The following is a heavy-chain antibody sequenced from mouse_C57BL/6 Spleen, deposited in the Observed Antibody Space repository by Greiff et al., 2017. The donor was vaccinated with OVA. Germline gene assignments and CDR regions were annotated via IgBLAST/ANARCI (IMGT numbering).Heavy chain of an antibody. CDR1: GYTFTSYW. D-gene: IGHD4-1*02. V-gene: IGHV1-64*01. Sequence: QVQLQQPGAELVKPGASVKLSCKASGYTFTSYWMHWVKQRPGQGLEWIGMIHPNSGSTNYNEKFKSKATLTVDKSSSTAYMQLSSLTSEDSAVYYCARSSTGRDYFDYWGQSTTLTVAS. CDR2: IHPNSGST. CDR3: ARSSTGRDYFDY. J-gene: IGHJ2*01.